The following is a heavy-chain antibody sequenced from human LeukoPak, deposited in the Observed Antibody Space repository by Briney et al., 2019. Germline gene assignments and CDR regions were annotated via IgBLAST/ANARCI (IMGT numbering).Heavy chain of an antibody. V-gene: IGHV3-48*03. D-gene: IGHD3-9*01. CDR3: ATTVLRYFDWLFGAFDI. J-gene: IGHJ3*02. CDR2: ISSSGSTI. CDR1: GFTFSSYE. Sequence: GGSLRLSCAASGFTFSSYEINWVRQAPGKGLEWVSYISSSGSTIYYADSVKGRFTISRDNAKNSLYLQMNSLRAEDTAVYYCATTVLRYFDWLFGAFDIWGQGTMVTVSS.